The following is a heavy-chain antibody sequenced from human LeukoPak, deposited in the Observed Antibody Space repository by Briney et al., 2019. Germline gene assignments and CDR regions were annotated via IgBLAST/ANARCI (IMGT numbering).Heavy chain of an antibody. Sequence: GGSLRLSCAASGCTFSDYYMSWIRQAPGKGLEWVSYISSSGSTIYYADSVKGRFTISRDNAKNSLYLQMNSLRAEDTAVYYCARDAPHPGLDYYDSSGYYGASWYFDLWGRGTLVTVSS. CDR1: GCTFSDYY. V-gene: IGHV3-11*01. CDR2: ISSSGSTI. CDR3: ARDAPHPGLDYYDSSGYYGASWYFDL. D-gene: IGHD3-22*01. J-gene: IGHJ2*01.